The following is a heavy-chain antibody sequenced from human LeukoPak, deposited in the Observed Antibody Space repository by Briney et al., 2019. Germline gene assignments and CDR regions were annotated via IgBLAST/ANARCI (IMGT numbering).Heavy chain of an antibody. CDR1: GGSISSSSYY. J-gene: IGHJ4*02. Sequence: PSETLSLTCTVSGGSISSSSYYWGWVRQPPGKGLEWIGSIYYSGNTYHNPSLKSRVTISVDTSKNQFSLKLSSVTAADTAVYYCARHRTRDGSTSFDYWGQGTLVTVSS. V-gene: IGHV4-39*01. CDR2: IYYSGNT. D-gene: IGHD5-24*01. CDR3: ARHRTRDGSTSFDY.